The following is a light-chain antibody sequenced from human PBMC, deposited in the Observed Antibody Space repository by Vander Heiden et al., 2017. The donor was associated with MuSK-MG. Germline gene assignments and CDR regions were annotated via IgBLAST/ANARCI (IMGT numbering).Light chain of an antibody. Sequence: EIVLTQSPGTLSLSPVERATLSCRASQSVSSSNLAWYQQKPGQAPRTLIYGASSRATGIPDRFSDSGSGTDFTLTIIRLEPEDFAVYYCQQYGSSPLTFGGGTNVEIK. V-gene: IGKV3-20*01. J-gene: IGKJ4*01. CDR3: QQYGSSPLT. CDR2: GAS. CDR1: QSVSSSN.